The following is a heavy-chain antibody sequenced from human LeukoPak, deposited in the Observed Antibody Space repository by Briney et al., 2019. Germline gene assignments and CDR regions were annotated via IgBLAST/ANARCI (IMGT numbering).Heavy chain of an antibody. J-gene: IGHJ4*02. V-gene: IGHV3-23*01. CDR3: AQGFSSGWYPY. Sequence: GGSLRLSCAVSGFSVSSFGMSWVRQAPGKGLEWISAISLNGETTWYADSVKGRFTISRDNSKNTLYLQLASLRAEDTAVYYCAQGFSSGWYPYWGQGSLVSVSS. CDR2: ISLNGETT. CDR1: GFSVSSFG. D-gene: IGHD6-19*01.